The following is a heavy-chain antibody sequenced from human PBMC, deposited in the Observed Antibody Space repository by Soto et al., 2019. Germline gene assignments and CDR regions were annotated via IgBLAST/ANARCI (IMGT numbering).Heavy chain of an antibody. CDR3: ATSYDSGFDP. D-gene: IGHD3-3*01. CDR2: ISPKNGNT. V-gene: IGHV1-18*04. J-gene: IGHJ5*02. CDR1: GYSFSTYD. Sequence: ASVKVSCKASGYSFSTYDISWLRQAPGQGPEWMGRISPKNGNTNYAQNFQDRVTMTADTSSSTAYMELRGLRSDDTAKYYCATSYDSGFDPWGQGALVTVSS.